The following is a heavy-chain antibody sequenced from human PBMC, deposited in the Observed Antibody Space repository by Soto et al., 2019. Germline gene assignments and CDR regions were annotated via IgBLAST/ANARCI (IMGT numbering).Heavy chain of an antibody. D-gene: IGHD1-1*01. J-gene: IGHJ4*02. CDR1: GYTFNNYG. CDR2: ISVYNGNT. CDR3: AIANGAKNILDY. Sequence: QVLLAQSGVEMRKPGASVKVSCKASGYTFNNYGLSWVRQAPGQGLEWMAWISVYNGNTDYAQKFKGRFSVNTATYTTRAYMELRSLRSDDTAVYYCAIANGAKNILDYWGQGTLLSVS. V-gene: IGHV1-18*01.